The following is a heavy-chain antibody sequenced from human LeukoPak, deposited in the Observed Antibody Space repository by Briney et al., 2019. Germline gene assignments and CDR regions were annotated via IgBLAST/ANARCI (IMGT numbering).Heavy chain of an antibody. V-gene: IGHV4-28*03. CDR1: GYSISSSNW. CDR2: IYYSGSI. J-gene: IGHJ4*02. D-gene: IGHD6-6*01. Sequence: SETLSLTCAVSGYSISSSNWWGWIRQPPGKGLEWIGYIYYSGSIYYNPSLKSRVTMSVDTSKNQFSLTLTSVTAADTAVYYCARDRSVGVLPAPPFDFWDQGTLVTVSS. CDR3: ARDRSVGVLPAPPFDF.